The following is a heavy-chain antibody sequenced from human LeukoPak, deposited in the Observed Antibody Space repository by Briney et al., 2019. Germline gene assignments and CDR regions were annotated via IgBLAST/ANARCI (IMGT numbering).Heavy chain of an antibody. CDR1: GGSFSGYY. Sequence: SETLSLTCAVYGGSFSGYYWSWIRQPPGKGLEWIGEINHSGSTNYNPSLKSRVTISVDTSKNQFSLKLSSVTAADTAVYYCAREVRWCDYWGQGTLVTVSS. CDR2: INHSGST. CDR3: AREVRWCDY. V-gene: IGHV4-34*01. J-gene: IGHJ4*02. D-gene: IGHD2-21*01.